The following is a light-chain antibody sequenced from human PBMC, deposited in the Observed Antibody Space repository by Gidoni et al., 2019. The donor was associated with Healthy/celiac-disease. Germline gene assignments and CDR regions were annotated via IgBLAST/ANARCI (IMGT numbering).Light chain of an antibody. CDR1: QSGSSN. Sequence: IVMMQSPATLSVSPGERATLSCRASQSGSSNLAWYQQKPGQAPRLLIYGASTRATGIPARFSGSGSGTKFTLTISSLQSEDFAVYYCQQYNNWSITFGQXTRLEIK. CDR2: GAS. CDR3: QQYNNWSIT. V-gene: IGKV3D-15*02. J-gene: IGKJ5*01.